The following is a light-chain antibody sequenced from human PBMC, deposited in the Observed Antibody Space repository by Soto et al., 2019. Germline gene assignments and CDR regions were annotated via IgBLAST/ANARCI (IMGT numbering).Light chain of an antibody. Sequence: DLQVTQSPSSVSASVGDRVTITCRASQDIAGYLAWYQHKPGRAPELLIRAASSLQSGVPSRFTSSESGTDFTLTINCRQPEDFATYYCQQAYSFPITFGQGTRLDI. CDR1: QDIAGY. V-gene: IGKV1D-12*01. CDR3: QQAYSFPIT. CDR2: AAS. J-gene: IGKJ5*01.